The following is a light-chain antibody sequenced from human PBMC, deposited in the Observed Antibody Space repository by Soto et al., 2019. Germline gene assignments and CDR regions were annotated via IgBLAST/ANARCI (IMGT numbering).Light chain of an antibody. CDR3: QQYDSYWT. CDR1: QSIGSY. Sequence: DIQMTQSPSTLSASVGDRVSITCRASQSIGSYLAWYQQKPGKAPKPLIYGVSILERGVPSRFSGSGSGTEFTLTISSLQPDDLATYYCQQYDSYWTFGQGTKVEIK. V-gene: IGKV1-5*01. CDR2: GVS. J-gene: IGKJ1*01.